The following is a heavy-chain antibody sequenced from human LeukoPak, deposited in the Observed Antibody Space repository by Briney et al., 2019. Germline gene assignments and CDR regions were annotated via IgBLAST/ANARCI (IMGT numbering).Heavy chain of an antibody. J-gene: IGHJ4*02. Sequence: GGSLRLSCITSGGSFSHYYMRWIRQAPGKGLEWIAYMSGTGFTVDYADSVKGRFTISRDNAKKSVLLQMDSMRLDDTAVYYCASGPGWNDYWGQGTRVTVSS. CDR2: MSGTGFTV. V-gene: IGHV3-11*01. CDR1: GGSFSHYY. CDR3: ASGPGWNDY. D-gene: IGHD3-10*01.